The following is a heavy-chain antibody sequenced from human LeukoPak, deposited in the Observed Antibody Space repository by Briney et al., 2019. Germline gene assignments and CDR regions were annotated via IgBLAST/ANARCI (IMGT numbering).Heavy chain of an antibody. CDR3: ARDVGGSLDY. D-gene: IGHD1-26*01. CDR2: IKEDESAK. Sequence: PGGSLRLSCGASGFSFSTFWTAWVRQAPGKGLEWVANIKEDESAKHQADSVKGRFTIFRDNAQNSVYLQMGSLRGEDTAVYYCARDVGGSLDYWGQGTLVTVSS. J-gene: IGHJ4*02. V-gene: IGHV3-7*01. CDR1: GFSFSTFW.